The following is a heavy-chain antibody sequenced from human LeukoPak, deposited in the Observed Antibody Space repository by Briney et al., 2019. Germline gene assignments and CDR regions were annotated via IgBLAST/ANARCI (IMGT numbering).Heavy chain of an antibody. D-gene: IGHD1-26*01. CDR3: STGISRCSESYCDY. Sequence: PGGSLRLSCAASGSTFSSYEMNWVRQAPGKGLEWVGRIATKTDGGTADYAAPVKGRFTISRDDSKYRVYLQMNSLKVEDTAMYYCSTGISRCSESYCDYWGQGTLVTVSS. CDR1: GSTFSSYE. V-gene: IGHV3-15*04. CDR2: IATKTDGGTA. J-gene: IGHJ4*02.